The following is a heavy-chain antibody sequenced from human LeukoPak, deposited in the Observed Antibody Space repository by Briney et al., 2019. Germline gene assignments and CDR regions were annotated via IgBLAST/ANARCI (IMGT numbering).Heavy chain of an antibody. D-gene: IGHD4-23*01. V-gene: IGHV3-30*02. J-gene: IGHJ5*02. CDR2: IRYDGNNK. Sequence: PGGSLRLSCAAPGFTFSSYAMHWVRQAPGKGLEWVAFIRYDGNNKNYADSAKGRFTISRDNSKDTLYLQMNSLRAEDTAAYYCCKGDDYGANTRLPKYNWFDPWGQGTLVTVSS. CDR3: CKGDDYGANTRLPKYNWFDP. CDR1: GFTFSSYA.